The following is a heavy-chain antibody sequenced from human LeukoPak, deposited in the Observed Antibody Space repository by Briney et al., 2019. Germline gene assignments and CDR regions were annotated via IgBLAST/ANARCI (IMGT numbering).Heavy chain of an antibody. CDR1: GYTFSDYF. CDR3: ARDQMTTVTNQFSGCFDS. V-gene: IGHV1-2*02. CDR2: INPNSGAT. J-gene: IGHJ5*01. Sequence: ASVKVSCKASGYTFSDYFIHWVRQAPGQGLEWMGWINPNSGATNYAQKFQGRVSMLRDTSISTAYMELNSLTSDDAAVYYCARDQMTTVTNQFSGCFDSWGQGTLVTVSS. D-gene: IGHD4-17*01.